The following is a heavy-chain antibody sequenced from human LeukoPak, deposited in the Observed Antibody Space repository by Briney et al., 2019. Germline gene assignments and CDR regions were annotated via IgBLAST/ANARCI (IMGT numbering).Heavy chain of an antibody. D-gene: IGHD3-22*01. CDR2: ISRSGSGDNT. V-gene: IGHV3-23*01. CDR1: GFTLSKFD. J-gene: IGHJ4*02. Sequence: SGGSLRLSCAASGFTLSKFDMYWVRQAPGKGLECVSVISRSGSGDNTYYADSVKGRFTISRDNSRNTLYLQMDSLRAEDTAVYYCARDRDYYDSSGYYYWGQGTLVTVSS. CDR3: ARDRDYYDSSGYYY.